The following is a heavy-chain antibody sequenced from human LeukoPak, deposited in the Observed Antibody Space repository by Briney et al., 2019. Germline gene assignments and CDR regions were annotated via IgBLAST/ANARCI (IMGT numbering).Heavy chain of an antibody. CDR3: AKLTHDSSGYYHETLDY. J-gene: IGHJ4*02. D-gene: IGHD3-22*01. Sequence: GGSLRLSCAASGFTFSSYSMNWVRQAPGKGLEWVSTISGSGGSSGRTYYADSVKGRFTISRDNSKNTLYLQMNSLRAEDTAVYYCAKLTHDSSGYYHETLDYWGQGTLVTVSS. CDR1: GFTFSSYS. CDR2: ISGSGGSSGRT. V-gene: IGHV3-23*01.